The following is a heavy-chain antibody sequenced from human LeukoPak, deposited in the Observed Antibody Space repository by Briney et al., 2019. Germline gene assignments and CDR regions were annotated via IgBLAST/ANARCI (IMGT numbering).Heavy chain of an antibody. CDR3: ARDQEGITMVRGVAGFDY. J-gene: IGHJ4*02. Sequence: SETLSLTCAVSGYSISSGYYWGWIRQPPGKGLEWIGSNYHSGSTYYNPSLKSRVTISVDTSKDQFSLKLSSVTAADTAVYYCARDQEGITMVRGVAGFDYWGQGTLVTVSS. D-gene: IGHD3-10*01. V-gene: IGHV4-38-2*02. CDR2: NYHSGST. CDR1: GYSISSGYY.